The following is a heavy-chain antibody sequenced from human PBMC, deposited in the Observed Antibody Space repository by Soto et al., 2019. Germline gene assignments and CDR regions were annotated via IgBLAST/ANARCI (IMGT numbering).Heavy chain of an antibody. CDR1: GGYIVSGGYS. Sequence: PSETLSLTCAVSGGYIVSGGYSWSWIRQPPGKGLEWIGYIYYSGSTYYNPSLKSRVTISVDTSKNQFSLKLSSVTAADTAVYYCARGSYFGYSYGSVDYWGQGTLGTV. D-gene: IGHD5-18*01. V-gene: IGHV4-31*11. J-gene: IGHJ4*02. CDR3: ARGSYFGYSYGSVDY. CDR2: IYYSGST.